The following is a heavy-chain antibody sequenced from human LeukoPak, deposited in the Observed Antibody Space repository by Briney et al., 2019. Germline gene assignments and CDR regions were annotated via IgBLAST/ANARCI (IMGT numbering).Heavy chain of an antibody. CDR2: ISAYTGNT. D-gene: IGHD3-10*01. CDR3: ARYGQLRHDY. Sequence: GASVKVSCKASSYTFTSYDINWVREAAGQGLEWMGYISAYTGNTNYAQNLQGRVTMTTDTSTSTGYMELRSLRSDDTAVYYCARYGQLRHDYWGQGTLVTVSS. CDR1: SYTFTSYD. J-gene: IGHJ4*02. V-gene: IGHV1-18*04.